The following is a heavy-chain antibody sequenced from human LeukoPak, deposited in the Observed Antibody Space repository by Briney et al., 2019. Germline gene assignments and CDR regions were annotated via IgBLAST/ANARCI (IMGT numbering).Heavy chain of an antibody. CDR2: IKQDGSEK. D-gene: IGHD3-9*01. CDR3: ARDINYDILSGYSYYYMDV. CDR1: GFTFSSYW. V-gene: IGHV3-7*01. J-gene: IGHJ6*03. Sequence: GGSLRLSCAASGFTFSSYWMSWVRQAPGKGLEWVANIKQDGSEKYYVDSVKGRFTISRDNAKNSLYLQMNSLRAEDTAVYYCARDINYDILSGYSYYYMDVWGKGTTVTVSS.